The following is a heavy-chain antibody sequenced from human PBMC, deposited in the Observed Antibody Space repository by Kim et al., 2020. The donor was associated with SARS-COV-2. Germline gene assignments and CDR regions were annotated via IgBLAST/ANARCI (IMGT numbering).Heavy chain of an antibody. CDR2: VYYNGVT. V-gene: IGHV4-59*13. CDR3: AREVHNYVWGSYRSNWLDP. Sequence: SETLSLTCTVSRGSITDDHWSWIRQVPGKGLEWIGYVYYNGVTNYNPSLTSRVAISVDPSRNQFSLHLSSVTAADTALYYCAREVHNYVWGSYRSNWLDP. D-gene: IGHD3-16*02. CDR1: RGSITDDH. J-gene: IGHJ5*02.